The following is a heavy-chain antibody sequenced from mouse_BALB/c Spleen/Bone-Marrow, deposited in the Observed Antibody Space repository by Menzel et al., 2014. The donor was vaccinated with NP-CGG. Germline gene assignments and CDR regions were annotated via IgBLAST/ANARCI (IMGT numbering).Heavy chain of an antibody. V-gene: IGHV1-7*01. CDR3: ALYYRYDYFDY. CDR2: INPSTTYS. CDR1: GYAFTSYW. D-gene: IGHD2-14*01. J-gene: IGHJ2*01. Sequence: QVQLQQPGAELAKPGASVTMSCKASGYAFTSYWMHWVKQRPGQRLEWIGYINPSTTYSAYNQKFKDKATLTADKSSSTAYMQLSSLTSEDSAVYYCALYYRYDYFDYWGQGTTPTVSS.